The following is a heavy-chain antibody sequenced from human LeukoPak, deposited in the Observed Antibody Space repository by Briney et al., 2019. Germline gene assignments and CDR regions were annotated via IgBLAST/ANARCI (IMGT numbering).Heavy chain of an antibody. V-gene: IGHV6-1*01. J-gene: IGHJ4*02. D-gene: IGHD3-3*01. CDR1: GDSVSSNSAA. Sequence: SQTLSLTCAISGDSVSSNSAAWNWIRQSPSRGLEWLGRTYYRSKWYNDYAVSVKSRITINPNTSKNQFSLQLNSVTPEDTAVYYCARSGVAMYYDFWSGSYASDYWGQGTLVTVSS. CDR2: TYYRSKWYN. CDR3: ARSGVAMYYDFWSGSYASDY.